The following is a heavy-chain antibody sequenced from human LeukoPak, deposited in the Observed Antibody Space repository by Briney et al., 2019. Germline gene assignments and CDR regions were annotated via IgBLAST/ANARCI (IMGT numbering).Heavy chain of an antibody. CDR1: GFTFSGSA. D-gene: IGHD6-13*01. V-gene: IGHV3-73*01. CDR2: IRSKANSYAT. Sequence: GGSLRLSCAASGFTFSGSAMHWVRQASGKGLEWVGRIRSKANSYATAYAASVKGRFTISRDDSKNTAYLQMNSLKTEDTAVYYCTRLVSRWYYFDYWGQGTLATVSS. CDR3: TRLVSRWYYFDY. J-gene: IGHJ4*02.